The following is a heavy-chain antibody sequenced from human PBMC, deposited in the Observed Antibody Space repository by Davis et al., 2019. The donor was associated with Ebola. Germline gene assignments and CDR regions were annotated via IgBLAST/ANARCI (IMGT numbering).Heavy chain of an antibody. CDR3: ARDSRTFDY. Sequence: PGGSLRLSCAASGFNFRNFWMSWVRQAPGKGLEWEANINQDGSDKYYVDSVKGRFTISRDNAKNSVYLQMNSLRAEDTAVYYCARDSRTFDYWGQGALVTVSS. CDR1: GFNFRNFW. J-gene: IGHJ4*02. CDR2: INQDGSDK. D-gene: IGHD1-1*01. V-gene: IGHV3-7*03.